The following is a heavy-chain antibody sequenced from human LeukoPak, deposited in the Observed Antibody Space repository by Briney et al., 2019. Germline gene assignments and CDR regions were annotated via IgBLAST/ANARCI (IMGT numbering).Heavy chain of an antibody. CDR1: GGSFSGYY. J-gene: IGHJ4*02. Sequence: SETLSLTCAVYGGSFSGYYWSWIRQPPGKGLEWIGEINHSGSTNYNSSLKSRVTISVDTSKNQFSLKLSSVTAADTAVYYCARGVLGEMEDGDYWGQGTLATVSS. CDR3: ARGVLGEMEDGDY. CDR2: INHSGST. D-gene: IGHD5-24*01. V-gene: IGHV4-34*01.